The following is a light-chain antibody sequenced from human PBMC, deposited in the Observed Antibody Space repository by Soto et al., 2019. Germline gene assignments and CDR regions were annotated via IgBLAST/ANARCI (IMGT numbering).Light chain of an antibody. CDR1: QSVSSSY. CDR2: GAS. Sequence: EVVMTPSPATLSVSPGERATLSCRASQSVSSSYLAWYQQKPGQPPRLLIYGASSRATGIPDRFSGSGSGTDFTLTISRLEPEDFAVFYCQHYDSLPITFGQGTRLEIK. J-gene: IGKJ5*01. V-gene: IGKV3-20*01. CDR3: QHYDSLPIT.